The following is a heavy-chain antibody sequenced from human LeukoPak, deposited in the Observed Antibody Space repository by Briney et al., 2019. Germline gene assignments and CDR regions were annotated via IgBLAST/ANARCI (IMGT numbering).Heavy chain of an antibody. Sequence: GAALKISCKSSGSRFTSYWIGWVRQVPEKGLEGMGIIYPGDSDTTYSPSFQGQVTMSVDKSINTAYLQWSSLKASDTAMYYCARLPPAVTTPNSAFDIWGQGTKVTVSS. CDR2: IYPGDSDT. CDR1: GSRFTSYW. V-gene: IGHV5-51*01. J-gene: IGHJ3*02. CDR3: ARLPPAVTTPNSAFDI. D-gene: IGHD4-17*01.